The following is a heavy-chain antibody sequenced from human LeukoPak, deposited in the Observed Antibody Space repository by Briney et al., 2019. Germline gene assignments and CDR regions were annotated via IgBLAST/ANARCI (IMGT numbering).Heavy chain of an antibody. CDR2: TYYRSKWYN. CDR1: GDSVSSNSAT. J-gene: IGHJ4*02. Sequence: SQTLSLTCAISGDSVSSNSATWTWIRQSPSRGLEWLGRTYYRSKWYNDYAESVKSRITINPDTSRNQFSLQVNSVTPEDTAVYYCARGSSSNSWYFDYWGQGTLVTVSS. D-gene: IGHD6-13*01. CDR3: ARGSSSNSWYFDY. V-gene: IGHV6-1*01.